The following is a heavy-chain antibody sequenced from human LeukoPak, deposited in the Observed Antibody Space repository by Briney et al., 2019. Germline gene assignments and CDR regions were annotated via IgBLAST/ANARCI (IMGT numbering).Heavy chain of an antibody. CDR1: GFTFSSYW. CDR2: INSDGSST. Sequence: GGSLRLSCAASGFTFSSYWMRWVRQAPGKGLVWVSRINSDGSSTSYADSVKGRFTISRDNAKNTLYLQMNSLRAEGTAVYYCARVLYSSSWYYFDYWGQGTLVTVSS. CDR3: ARVLYSSSWYYFDY. J-gene: IGHJ4*02. D-gene: IGHD6-13*01. V-gene: IGHV3-74*01.